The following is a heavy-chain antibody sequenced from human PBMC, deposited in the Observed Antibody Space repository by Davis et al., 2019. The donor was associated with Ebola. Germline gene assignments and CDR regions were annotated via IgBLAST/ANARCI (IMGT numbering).Heavy chain of an antibody. D-gene: IGHD6-19*01. J-gene: IGHJ6*04. Sequence: GESLKISCAASGFSFSDYDMTWVRQTPGKGLEWVSAITSSGGSTYYGDSVKGRFTISRDNSKNTLYLQMNSLRVDDTAVYYCAKGGSGWPSDYSYGLGVWGKGTTVTVSS. CDR2: ITSSGGST. V-gene: IGHV3-23*01. CDR3: AKGGSGWPSDYSYGLGV. CDR1: GFSFSDYD.